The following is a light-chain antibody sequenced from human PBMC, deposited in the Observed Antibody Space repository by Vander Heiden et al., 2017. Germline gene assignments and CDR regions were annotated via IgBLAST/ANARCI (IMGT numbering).Light chain of an antibody. V-gene: IGLV1-51*01. CDR1: SSNIGYTC. J-gene: IGLJ3*02. Sequence: QSVLTQPPSVSAAPGQKVTISCSGGSSNIGYTCVTWYQQPPGTAPKFLIYDNNKRPSGMPDRFSGSKSGTSATLDITGLQTGDEAGYYCGAWDSSLSVVLFGGGTKLTVL. CDR3: GAWDSSLSVVL. CDR2: DNN.